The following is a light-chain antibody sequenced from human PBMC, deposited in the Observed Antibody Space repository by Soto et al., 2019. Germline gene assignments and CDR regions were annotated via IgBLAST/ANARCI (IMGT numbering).Light chain of an antibody. CDR1: SGHSSYI. CDR2: LEGSGSY. J-gene: IGLJ1*01. Sequence: QLVLTQASSGSASLGSSVSLTCTLSSGHSSYIIAWHQQQPGKAPRYLMKLEGSGSYNKGSGVPDRFSGSSSGADRYLTISNLQFEDEADYYCETWDSNTYVFGTGTKVTVL. CDR3: ETWDSNTYV. V-gene: IGLV4-60*02.